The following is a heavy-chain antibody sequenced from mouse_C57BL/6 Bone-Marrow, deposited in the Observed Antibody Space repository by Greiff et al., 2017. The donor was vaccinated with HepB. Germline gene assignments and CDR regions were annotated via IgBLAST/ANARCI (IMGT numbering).Heavy chain of an antibody. Sequence: DVQLQESGPGLVKPSQSLSLTCSVTGYSITSGYYWNWIRQFPGNKLEWMGYISYDGSNNYNPSLKNRISITRDTSKNQFFLKLNSVTTEDTATYYCAREEAIYYGNYVDYAMDYWGQGTSVTVSS. D-gene: IGHD2-1*01. J-gene: IGHJ4*01. V-gene: IGHV3-6*01. CDR1: GYSITSGYY. CDR2: ISYDGSN. CDR3: AREEAIYYGNYVDYAMDY.